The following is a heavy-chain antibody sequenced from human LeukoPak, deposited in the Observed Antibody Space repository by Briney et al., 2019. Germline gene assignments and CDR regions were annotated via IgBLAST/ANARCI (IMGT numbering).Heavy chain of an antibody. J-gene: IGHJ4*02. D-gene: IGHD3/OR15-3a*01. V-gene: IGHV3-30-3*01. CDR2: ISYDGSSK. CDR1: GFTFSSYA. Sequence: GGSLRLSCAASGFTFSSYAMHWVRQAPGKGLEWVAVISYDGSSKYYADSVKGRFTISRDNSKNTLYLQMNSLRAEDTAVYYCARDGTGAGPDYYYFDYWGQGTLVTVSS. CDR3: ARDGTGAGPDYYYFDY.